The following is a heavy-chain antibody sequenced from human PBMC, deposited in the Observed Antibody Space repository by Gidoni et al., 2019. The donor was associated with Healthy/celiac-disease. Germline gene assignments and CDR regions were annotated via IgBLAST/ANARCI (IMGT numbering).Heavy chain of an antibody. CDR3: ARARDYGDYDYYYGMDV. D-gene: IGHD4-17*01. CDR2: ISSSSSYI. CDR1: GFTFRSYN. Sequence: EVQLVESGGGLGKPGGSLSLSCAASGFTFRSYNMNWVRQAPGKGLEWVSSISSSSSYIYYADSVKGRFTISRENAKNSLYLQMNSLRAEDTAVYYCARARDYGDYDYYYGMDVWGQGTTVTVSS. J-gene: IGHJ6*02. V-gene: IGHV3-21*01.